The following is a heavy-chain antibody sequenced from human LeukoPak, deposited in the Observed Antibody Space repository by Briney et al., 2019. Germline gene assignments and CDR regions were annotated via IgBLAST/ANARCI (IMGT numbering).Heavy chain of an antibody. V-gene: IGHV3-30-3*01. J-gene: IGHJ4*02. Sequence: GGSLRLSCAASGFTFSDYTMDWVRQAPGKGLEWVAVISYDGTNKYYADSVKGRFTISRDNSKNTLYLQMSSLRAEDTAVYYCATVGSSTWYYFDYWGQGTRVTVSS. CDR1: GFTFSDYT. CDR2: ISYDGTNK. CDR3: ATVGSSTWYYFDY. D-gene: IGHD6-13*01.